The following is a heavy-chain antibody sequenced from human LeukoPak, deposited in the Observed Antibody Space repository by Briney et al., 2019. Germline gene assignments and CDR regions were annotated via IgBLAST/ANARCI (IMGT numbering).Heavy chain of an antibody. CDR2: IWYDGSNK. CDR1: GFTFSRCG. D-gene: IGHD4-17*01. Sequence: GRSLRLSCAASGFTFSRCGMHWVRQAPGKGLEWVAVIWYDGSNKQYADSVKGRFTISRDNSKNTLYLQMNSLRAEDTAVYYCTFSSYGDHVGVDAFDIWGQGTMVTVAS. V-gene: IGHV3-33*01. J-gene: IGHJ3*02. CDR3: TFSSYGDHVGVDAFDI.